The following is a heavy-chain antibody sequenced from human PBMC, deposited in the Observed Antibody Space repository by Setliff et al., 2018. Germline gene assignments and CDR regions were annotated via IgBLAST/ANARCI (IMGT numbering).Heavy chain of an antibody. Sequence: ASVKVSCKASGFTFRNYAISWVRQAPGQGLEWMGWISAYNGDTTYTQNLQGRVTLTTDTSTTTAYMELRSLRSDDTAVYYCARETSSGPRIDPWGQGTRVTVSS. J-gene: IGHJ5*02. CDR2: ISAYNGDT. V-gene: IGHV1-18*01. CDR1: GFTFRNYA. CDR3: ARETSSGPRIDP. D-gene: IGHD2-8*02.